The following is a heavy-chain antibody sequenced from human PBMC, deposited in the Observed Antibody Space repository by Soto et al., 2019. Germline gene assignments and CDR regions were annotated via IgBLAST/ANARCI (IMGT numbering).Heavy chain of an antibody. CDR1: GGSISSNSHY. V-gene: IGHV4-31*03. J-gene: IGHJ5*02. CDR2: IYYSGST. D-gene: IGHD3-22*01. Sequence: PSETLSLTCTVSGGSISSNSHYWGWIRQHPGEGLEWIGYIYYSGSTSYNPSLKSRVTISVDTSKNQFSLKLSSVTDADTAVYYCARESKYDTSGYPPWFAPWGQGTLVTVSS. CDR3: ARESKYDTSGYPPWFAP.